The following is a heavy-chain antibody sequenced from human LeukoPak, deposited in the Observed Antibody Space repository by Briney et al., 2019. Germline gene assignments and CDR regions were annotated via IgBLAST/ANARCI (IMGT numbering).Heavy chain of an antibody. CDR3: AKDAPCTNGVCALSG. Sequence: PGRSLRLSCATSGFTFSSYAMNWVRQAPGKVLEWVSSIGTTSSSIFYADSVKGRFTISRDNAKNSLYLQMNSLRAEDTAAYYCAKDAPCTNGVCALSGWGQGPLVTVPS. J-gene: IGHJ4*02. CDR1: GFTFSSYA. V-gene: IGHV3-21*01. D-gene: IGHD2-8*01. CDR2: IGTTSSSI.